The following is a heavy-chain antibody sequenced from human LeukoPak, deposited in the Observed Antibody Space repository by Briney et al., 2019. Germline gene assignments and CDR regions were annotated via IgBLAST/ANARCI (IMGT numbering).Heavy chain of an antibody. Sequence: ASVKVSCKASGYTFARYYIHWVRQAPGQGLEWRGIINPSGGSTRYAQKFQGRVTMTRDTSTSTVYMELSSLRSDDTAVYYCARGGYYDSSGSFDPWGQGTLVTVSP. V-gene: IGHV1-46*01. CDR2: INPSGGST. D-gene: IGHD3-22*01. CDR3: ARGGYYDSSGSFDP. J-gene: IGHJ5*02. CDR1: GYTFARYY.